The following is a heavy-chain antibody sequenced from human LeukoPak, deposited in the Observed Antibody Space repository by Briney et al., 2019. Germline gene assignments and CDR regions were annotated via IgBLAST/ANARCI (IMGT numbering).Heavy chain of an antibody. D-gene: IGHD2-2*01. Sequence: GGSLRLSCAASGFTFSDCYMSWIRQAPGKGLEWVSHISSSRSYTNYADSVKGRFTISRDNAKNSLYLQMNSLRAEDTAVYYCARDCSSTSCYVFWEPGYGMDVWGQGTTVTVSS. J-gene: IGHJ6*02. V-gene: IGHV3-11*06. CDR2: ISSSRSYT. CDR1: GFTFSDCY. CDR3: ARDCSSTSCYVFWEPGYGMDV.